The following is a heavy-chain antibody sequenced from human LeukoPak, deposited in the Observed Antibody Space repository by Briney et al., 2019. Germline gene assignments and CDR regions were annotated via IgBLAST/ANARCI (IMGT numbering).Heavy chain of an antibody. CDR3: AKDGSSGHYSLDY. J-gene: IGHJ4*02. V-gene: IGHV3-33*06. CDR1: GFSFSSYG. CDR2: IWYDVNNK. D-gene: IGHD3-22*01. Sequence: PGGSLRLSCAASGFSFSSYGMHWVRQAPGKGLEWVAVIWYDVNNKYYADSVKGRFTISRDNSKNTLYLQMNSLRAGDTAVYYCAKDGSSGHYSLDYWGQGTLVTVSS.